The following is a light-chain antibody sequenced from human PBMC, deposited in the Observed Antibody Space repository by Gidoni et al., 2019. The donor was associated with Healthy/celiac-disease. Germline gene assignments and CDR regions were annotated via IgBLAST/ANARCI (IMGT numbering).Light chain of an antibody. V-gene: IGLV3-1*01. Sequence: SYELTQPPSVSVSPGQTASITCSGDKLGDKYACWYQQKPGQSPVLVIDQDSKRPSGIPERFSGSNSGNTATLTISGTQAMDEADYYCQAWDSSPLVVFGGGTKLTVL. CDR1: KLGDKY. CDR3: QAWDSSPLVV. J-gene: IGLJ2*01. CDR2: QDS.